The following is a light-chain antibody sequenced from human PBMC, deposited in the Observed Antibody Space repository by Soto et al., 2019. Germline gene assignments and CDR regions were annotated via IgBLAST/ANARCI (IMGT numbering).Light chain of an antibody. V-gene: IGKV1-5*03. CDR1: QSISSW. CDR3: QQYNRP. CDR2: KAS. Sequence: DIQMTQSPSTLSASVGDKVTITCRASQSISSWLAWYQQKPGKAPKLLIYKASSLETGVPSRFSGSGSGTEFTRTISSLQPDDFATYYCQQYNRPFGQGTKVEIK. J-gene: IGKJ1*01.